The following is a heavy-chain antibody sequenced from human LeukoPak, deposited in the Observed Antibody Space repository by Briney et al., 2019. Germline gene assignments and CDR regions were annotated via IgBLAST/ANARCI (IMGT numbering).Heavy chain of an antibody. CDR2: ISAYNGNT. CDR1: GGTFSSYA. V-gene: IGHV1-18*01. J-gene: IGHJ4*02. CDR3: ARDLSSHYDFWSGYFDY. D-gene: IGHD3-3*01. Sequence: ASVKVSCKASGGTFSSYAISWVRQAPGQGLEWMGWISAYNGNTNYAQKLQGRVTMTTDTSTSTAYMELRSLRSDDTAVYYCARDLSSHYDFWSGYFDYWGQGTLVTVSS.